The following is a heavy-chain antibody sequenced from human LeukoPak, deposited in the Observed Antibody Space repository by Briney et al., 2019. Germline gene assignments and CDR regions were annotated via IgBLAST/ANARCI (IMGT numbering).Heavy chain of an antibody. CDR3: ARGFCADEICQVFTN. CDR1: GGAFNSYY. D-gene: IGHD2-21*01. J-gene: IGHJ4*02. CDR2: ISNSGNT. V-gene: IGHV4-59*01. Sequence: SETLSLTCTVSGGAFNSYYWSWVRQTPGKGLEWVGDISNSGNTDYTPSLKSRVTISLEKSKKKFSLKLSCVTAADTALYYCARGFCADEICQVFTNWGQGTLVTVSS.